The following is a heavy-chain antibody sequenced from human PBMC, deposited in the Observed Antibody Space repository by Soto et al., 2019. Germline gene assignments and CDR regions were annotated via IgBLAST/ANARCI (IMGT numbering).Heavy chain of an antibody. CDR3: AKTSSSWSNYYYYYMDV. D-gene: IGHD6-13*01. CDR1: GFTFSSYA. Sequence: GSLRLSCAASGFTFSSYAMSWVRQAPGKGLEWVSAISGSGGSTYYADSVKGRFTISRDNSKNTLYLQMNSLRAEDTAVYYCAKTSSSWSNYYYYYMDVWGKGTTVTVSS. V-gene: IGHV3-23*01. CDR2: ISGSGGST. J-gene: IGHJ6*03.